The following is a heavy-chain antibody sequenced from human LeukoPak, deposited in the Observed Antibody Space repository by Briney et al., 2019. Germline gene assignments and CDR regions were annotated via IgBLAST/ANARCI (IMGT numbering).Heavy chain of an antibody. V-gene: IGHV3-23*01. Sequence: PGGSLRLSCAASGFTFSSYAMSWVRQAPGKGLEWVSAISGSGGSTYYADSVKGRFTISRDNSKNTLYLQMNSLRAEDTAVYYCAKGIPQYCSSTSCPAEYFQHWGQGTLVTVSS. CDR2: ISGSGGST. CDR1: GFTFSSYA. J-gene: IGHJ1*01. D-gene: IGHD2-2*01. CDR3: AKGIPQYCSSTSCPAEYFQH.